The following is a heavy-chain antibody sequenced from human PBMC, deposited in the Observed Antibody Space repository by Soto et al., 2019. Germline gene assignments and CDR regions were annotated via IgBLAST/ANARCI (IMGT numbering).Heavy chain of an antibody. CDR1: GYTFTSYY. V-gene: IGHV1-46*01. J-gene: IGHJ6*02. Sequence: QVQLVQSGAEVKKPGASVKVSCKASGYTFTSYYMHWVRQAPGQGLEWMGIINPSGGSTSYAQKCQGRVTMTRDTSTSTVYMELSSLRSEDTAVYYCARVRRITIPNYYYYGMDVWGQGTTVTVSS. CDR2: INPSGGST. D-gene: IGHD3-3*01. CDR3: ARVRRITIPNYYYYGMDV.